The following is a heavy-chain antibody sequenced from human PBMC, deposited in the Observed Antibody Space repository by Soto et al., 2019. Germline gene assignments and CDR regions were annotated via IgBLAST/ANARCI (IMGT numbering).Heavy chain of an antibody. CDR2: INPNSGGT. D-gene: IGHD6-19*01. V-gene: IGHV1-2*04. CDR3: ATRLRVAVAGTFDY. CDR1: GYTFTGYY. Sequence: ASVKVSCKASGYTFTGYYMHWVRQAPGQGLEWMGWINPNSGGTNYAQKFQGWVTMTRDTSISTAYMELSRLRSDDTAVYYCATRLRVAVAGTFDYWGQGTLVTVSS. J-gene: IGHJ4*02.